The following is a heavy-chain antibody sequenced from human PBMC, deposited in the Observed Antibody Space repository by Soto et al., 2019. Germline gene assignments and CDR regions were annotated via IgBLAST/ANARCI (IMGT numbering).Heavy chain of an antibody. CDR1: GFTFSNAW. D-gene: IGHD3-16*02. CDR2: IKSKTDGGTT. Sequence: EVQLLESGGGLIQPGGSLGLSCAASGFTFSNAWMSWVRQAPGKGLEWVGRIKSKTDGGTTDYAAPVKGRFTISRDDSKNTLYLQMNSLKTEDTAVYYCTTDLYDYIWGSYRWYWGQGTLVTVSS. J-gene: IGHJ4*02. CDR3: TTDLYDYIWGSYRWY. V-gene: IGHV3-15*01.